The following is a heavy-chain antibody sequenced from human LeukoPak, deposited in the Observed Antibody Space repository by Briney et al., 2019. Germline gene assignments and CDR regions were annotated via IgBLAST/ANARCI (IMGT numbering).Heavy chain of an antibody. CDR2: IIPIFGTA. CDR3: AREVRYFDGGRYLYYYRMEV. V-gene: IGHV1-69*13. CDR1: GGTFSSNA. D-gene: IGHD3-22*01. Sequence: VASVKVSCKTSGGTFSSNAISWVRQAPGQGLEWMGGIIPIFGTANYVQKFQGRVTFTADESTGTAYMEVSSLRSEDTAVYYCAREVRYFDGGRYLYYYRMEVWGQGTTVTVSS. J-gene: IGHJ6*02.